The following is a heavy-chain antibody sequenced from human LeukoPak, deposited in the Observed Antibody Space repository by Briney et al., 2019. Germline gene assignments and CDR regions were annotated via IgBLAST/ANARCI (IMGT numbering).Heavy chain of an antibody. Sequence: APVKVSCKASGYTFTSYGISWVRQAPGQGLEWMGWTSAYNGNTNYAQKLQGRVTMTTDTSTSTAYMELRSLRSDDTAVYYCARDHPTYYDFWSGYYEGGFDYWGQGTLVTVSS. CDR1: GYTFTSYG. CDR3: ARDHPTYYDFWSGYYEGGFDY. V-gene: IGHV1-18*01. J-gene: IGHJ4*02. CDR2: TSAYNGNT. D-gene: IGHD3-3*01.